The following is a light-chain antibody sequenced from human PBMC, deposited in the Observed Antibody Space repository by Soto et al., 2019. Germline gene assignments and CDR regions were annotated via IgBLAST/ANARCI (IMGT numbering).Light chain of an antibody. CDR3: QQYGTSPK. CDR1: QSVATNY. Sequence: EIVLTQSPGTLSLSPGERATLSCRASQSVATNYLAWYQQRPGQAPRLPIYGASSRATGIPDRFSGSGSGTDFTLTISRLENEDFEVYYCQQYGTSPKFGQGTKVDIK. CDR2: GAS. J-gene: IGKJ1*01. V-gene: IGKV3-20*01.